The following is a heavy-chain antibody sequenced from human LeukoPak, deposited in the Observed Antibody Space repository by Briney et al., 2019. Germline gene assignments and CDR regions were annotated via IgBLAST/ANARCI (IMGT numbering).Heavy chain of an antibody. V-gene: IGHV1-69*13. CDR3: ASHNCNDPSSDY. J-gene: IGHJ4*02. CDR1: GGTVRSYA. D-gene: IGHD1-20*01. Sequence: SVKVSCKASGGTVRSYAISLVRQAPGQGLEWMGGIIPIFGTANYAQKFQGRVTITADESTSTAYMELSSLRSEDTPVYYCASHNCNDPSSDYCGQGSLVTVSS. CDR2: IIPIFGTA.